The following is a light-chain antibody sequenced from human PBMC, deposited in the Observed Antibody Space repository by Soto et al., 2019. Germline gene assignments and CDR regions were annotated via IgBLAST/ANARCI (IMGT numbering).Light chain of an antibody. J-gene: IGKJ5*01. Sequence: EIVLTQSPATLSLSPGERATLSCRASQSVSSYLAWYQQKPGQAPRLLIYDASNRATGIPARFKGSGSGTDFTLTISSLEHEDFAVYYCQHRSNWPPITFGKGTRLEIK. CDR1: QSVSSY. V-gene: IGKV3-11*01. CDR2: DAS. CDR3: QHRSNWPPIT.